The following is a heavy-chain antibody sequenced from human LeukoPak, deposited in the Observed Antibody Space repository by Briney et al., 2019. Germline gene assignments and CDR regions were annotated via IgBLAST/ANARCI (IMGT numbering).Heavy chain of an antibody. V-gene: IGHV3-64*01. CDR2: ISSNGGST. CDR1: GFTFSSYA. D-gene: IGHD5-18*01. Sequence: GGSLRLSCAASGFTFSSYAMHWVRQAPGKGLEYVSAISSNGGSTYYANSVKGRFTISRDNSKNTLYLQMSSLRAEDMAVYYCARAHTAMVGYDYWGQGTLVTVSS. J-gene: IGHJ4*02. CDR3: ARAHTAMVGYDY.